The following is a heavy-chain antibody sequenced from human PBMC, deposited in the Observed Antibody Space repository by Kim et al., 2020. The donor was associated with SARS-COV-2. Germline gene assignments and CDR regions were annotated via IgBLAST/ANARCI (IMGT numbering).Heavy chain of an antibody. CDR2: ISGSGGST. J-gene: IGHJ4*02. V-gene: IGHV3-23*01. D-gene: IGHD3-10*01. CDR3: AKNTKRDYGSGSYLFDY. CDR1: GFTFSSYA. Sequence: GGSLRLSCAASGFTFSSYAMSWVRQAPGKGLEWVSAISGSGGSTYYADSVKGRFTISRDNSKNTLYLQMNSLRAEDTAVYYCAKNTKRDYGSGSYLFDYWGQGTLVTVSS.